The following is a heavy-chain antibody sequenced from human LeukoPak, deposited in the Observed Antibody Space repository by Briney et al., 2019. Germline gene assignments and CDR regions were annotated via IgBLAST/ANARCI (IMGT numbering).Heavy chain of an antibody. D-gene: IGHD6-13*01. V-gene: IGHV4-30-2*01. CDR1: AVSISNGGYS. CDR2: IYQSGST. CDR3: ARGGLAAAGSEIDS. Sequence: SETLSLTCAVSAVSISNGGYSWSWIRQQPGKGLGWIGYIYQSGSTYYKPSVKRRVTISVDRSKNQFSLKLNSVTAADTAVYYCARGGLAAAGSEIDSWGQGTLVTVSS. J-gene: IGHJ4*02.